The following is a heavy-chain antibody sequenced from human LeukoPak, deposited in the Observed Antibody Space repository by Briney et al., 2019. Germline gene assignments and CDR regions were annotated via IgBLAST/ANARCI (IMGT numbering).Heavy chain of an antibody. CDR1: GGSISSYY. Sequence: IPSETLSLTCTVSGGSISSYYWSWIRQPPGKGLEWIGYIYYSGSTNYNPSLKSRVTISVDTSKNQFSLKLSSVTAADTAVYYCARTTMVRGVHYYYYMDVWGKGTTVTVSS. CDR3: ARTTMVRGVHYYYYMDV. J-gene: IGHJ6*03. CDR2: IYYSGST. D-gene: IGHD3-10*01. V-gene: IGHV4-59*01.